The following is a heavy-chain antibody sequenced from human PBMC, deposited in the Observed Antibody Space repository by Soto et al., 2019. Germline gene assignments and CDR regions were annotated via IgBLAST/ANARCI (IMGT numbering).Heavy chain of an antibody. J-gene: IGHJ4*02. CDR2: IYWDDDK. CDR3: AHKGDGYRGFKY. Sequence: QITLKEAGPTLVKPTQTLTLTCTFSGFSLSTSGVGVGWIRQPPGKALEWLALIYWDDDKRYSPSLKSRLTITKDNSKNQVVRTMTNMAPVDTATYYCAHKGDGYRGFKYWGQGTLVTVSS. V-gene: IGHV2-5*02. CDR1: GFSLSTSGVG. D-gene: IGHD5-12*01.